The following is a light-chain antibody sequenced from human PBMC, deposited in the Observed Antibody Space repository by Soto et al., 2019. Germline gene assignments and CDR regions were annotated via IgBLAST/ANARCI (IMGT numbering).Light chain of an antibody. V-gene: IGKV3-11*01. CDR1: QNIGNY. CDR3: QQRSRWPPTWT. J-gene: IGKJ1*01. Sequence: EIVLTQSPATLSLSPGERATLSCRASQNIGNYLAWYRQKPGQAPRLLIYEASNRATGIPARFSGSGSGTDFTLTISRLDPEDFAVYYCQQRSRWPPTWTFGQGPRVEIK. CDR2: EAS.